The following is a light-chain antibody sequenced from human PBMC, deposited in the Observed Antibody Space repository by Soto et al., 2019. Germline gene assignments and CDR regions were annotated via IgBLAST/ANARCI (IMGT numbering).Light chain of an antibody. J-gene: IGLJ2*01. CDR3: AAWDDSLNGQEV. CDR2: FNN. CDR1: SSNIGSNT. V-gene: IGLV1-44*01. Sequence: QSVLTQPPSASWTPGLRVTISCSGSSSNIGSNTVNWYKQLPGTDPKLLIYFNNQRPSGVPDRFSGSKSGTSASLAISGLQSEDEADYYCAAWDDSLNGQEVFGGGTKLTVL.